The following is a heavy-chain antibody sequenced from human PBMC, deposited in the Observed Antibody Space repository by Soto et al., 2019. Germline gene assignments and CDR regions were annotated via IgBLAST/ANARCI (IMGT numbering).Heavy chain of an antibody. CDR2: ISTTSSYT. CDR3: ARYRNGWAQVADY. CDR1: GFTFSDYY. D-gene: IGHD6-19*01. Sequence: QVQLVESGGGLVKPGGSLRLSCAASGFTFSDYYMTWIRQAPGKGLEWVSYISTTSSYTNYADSVRGRFTISRDNAKNSLYLQMNSLRAEDTAVYYCARYRNGWAQVADYWGQGTLVTVSS. J-gene: IGHJ4*02. V-gene: IGHV3-11*05.